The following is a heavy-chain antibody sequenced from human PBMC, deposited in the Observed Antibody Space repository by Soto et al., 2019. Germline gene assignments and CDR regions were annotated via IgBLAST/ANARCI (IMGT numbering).Heavy chain of an antibody. J-gene: IGHJ4*02. V-gene: IGHV3-7*01. CDR1: GFTFSTYW. CDR3: VRDFDY. Sequence: EVQLVESGGGLVQPGGSLRLSCAASGFTFSTYWISWVGQAPGKGLEWVANMKPDGDEKYYMDSVKGRFTISRDNTKNSLYLQMSSLGAEDTAVYYCVRDFDYWGQGTLVTVSS. CDR2: MKPDGDEK.